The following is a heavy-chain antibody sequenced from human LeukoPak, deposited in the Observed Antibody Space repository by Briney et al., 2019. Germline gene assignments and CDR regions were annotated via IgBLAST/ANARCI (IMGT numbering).Heavy chain of an antibody. V-gene: IGHV3-23*01. Sequence: GGSLRLSCAASGFTFSSYAMSWVRQAPGKGLEWASAISGSGGSTYYADSVKGRFTISRDNSKNTLYLQMNSLRAEDTAVYYFAKGRDFWSGSHCWGQGSLVTVSS. J-gene: IGHJ4*02. CDR2: ISGSGGST. CDR1: GFTFSSYA. CDR3: AKGRDFWSGSHC. D-gene: IGHD3-3*01.